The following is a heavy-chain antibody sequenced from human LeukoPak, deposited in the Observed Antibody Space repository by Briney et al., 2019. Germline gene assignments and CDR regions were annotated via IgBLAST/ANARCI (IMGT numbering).Heavy chain of an antibody. CDR3: ARGPGTAAYYFDY. CDR2: ISSSSYI. J-gene: IGHJ4*02. D-gene: IGHD6-25*01. Sequence: KPGGSLRLSCAASGFTFSSYSMNWVRQAPGKGLEWVSSISSSSYIYYADSVKGRFTISRDNAKNSLYLQMNSLRAEDTAVYYCARGPGTAAYYFDYWGQGTLVTVSS. V-gene: IGHV3-21*01. CDR1: GFTFSSYS.